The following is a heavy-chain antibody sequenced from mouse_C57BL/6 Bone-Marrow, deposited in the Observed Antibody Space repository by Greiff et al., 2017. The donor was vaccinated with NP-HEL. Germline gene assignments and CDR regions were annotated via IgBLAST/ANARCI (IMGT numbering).Heavy chain of an antibody. D-gene: IGHD2-3*01. J-gene: IGHJ4*01. Sequence: EVQLVESGGGLVKPGGSLKLSCAASGFTFSDYGMHWVRQAPEKGLEWVAYISSGSSTIYYADTVKGRFTISRDNAKNTLFLQMTSLRSEDTAMYYCARPRWLLPYYYAMDYWGQGTSVTVSS. CDR1: GFTFSDYG. CDR3: ARPRWLLPYYYAMDY. CDR2: ISSGSSTI. V-gene: IGHV5-17*01.